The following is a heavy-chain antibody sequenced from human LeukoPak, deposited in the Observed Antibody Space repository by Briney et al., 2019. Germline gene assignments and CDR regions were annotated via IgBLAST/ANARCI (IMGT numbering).Heavy chain of an antibody. CDR2: IYTSGNT. J-gene: IGHJ4*02. CDR3: ARTEPSGTTSH. CDR1: GGSISSGSDY. D-gene: IGHD1-1*01. V-gene: IGHV4-61*02. Sequence: PSETLSLTCTVSGGSISSGSDYWTWIRQPAGKGLEWIGRIYTSGNTKYNPSLNSRVTLSVDTSRNQFSLSLRSMTAADTAVYYCARTEPSGTTSHWGQGTLVTVSS.